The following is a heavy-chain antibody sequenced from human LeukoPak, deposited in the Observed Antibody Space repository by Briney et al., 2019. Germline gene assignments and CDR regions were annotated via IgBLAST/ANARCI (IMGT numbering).Heavy chain of an antibody. D-gene: IGHD6-19*01. Sequence: GASVKVSCKASGYTFTSYGISWVRQAPGQGLEWMGWISAYNGNTNYAQKLQGRVTMTTDTSTSTAYMELRSLRSDDTAVYYCARDDLRLYSSGQYLAFDIWGQGTMVTVSS. J-gene: IGHJ3*02. V-gene: IGHV1-18*01. CDR1: GYTFTSYG. CDR2: ISAYNGNT. CDR3: ARDDLRLYSSGQYLAFDI.